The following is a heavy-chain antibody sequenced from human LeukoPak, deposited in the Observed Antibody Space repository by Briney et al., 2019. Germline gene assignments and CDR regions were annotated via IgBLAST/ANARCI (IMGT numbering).Heavy chain of an antibody. Sequence: GGSLRLSCAASGFTFSSYSMNWVRRAPGKGLEWVSSISSSSSYIYYADSVKGRFTISRDNAKNSLYLQMNSLRAEDTAVYYCAREENWSLPDYWGQGTLVTVSS. J-gene: IGHJ4*02. CDR2: ISSSSSYI. CDR3: AREENWSLPDY. D-gene: IGHD3-9*01. CDR1: GFTFSSYS. V-gene: IGHV3-21*01.